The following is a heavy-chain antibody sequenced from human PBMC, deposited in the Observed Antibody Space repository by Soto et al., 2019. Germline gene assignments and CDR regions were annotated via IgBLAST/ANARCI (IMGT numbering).Heavy chain of an antibody. Sequence: SVKVSCKASGGTFSSFGISWVRQAPGQGLEWMGGIIPVFGRPNYAQRFRGRLTITADESTNTCYMELIDLESEDTAVYYCAREGSGYNFWGQGTQVTVSS. J-gene: IGHJ1*01. D-gene: IGHD5-12*01. V-gene: IGHV1-69*13. CDR1: GGTFSSFG. CDR2: IIPVFGRP. CDR3: AREGSGYNF.